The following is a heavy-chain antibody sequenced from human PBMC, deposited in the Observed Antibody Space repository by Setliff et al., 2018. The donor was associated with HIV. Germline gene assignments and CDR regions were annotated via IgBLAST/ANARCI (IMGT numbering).Heavy chain of an antibody. CDR3: ARGGDYDSSGYYVT. CDR2: IIPILGIA. D-gene: IGHD3-22*01. CDR1: GGTFSSYA. V-gene: IGHV1-69*10. Sequence: SVKVSCKASGGTFSSYAISWVRQAPGQGLEWMGGIIPILGIANYAQKFQGRVTITADKSTSTAYMELSSLRSEDTAVYFCARGGDYDSSGYYVTWGQGSLVTVSS. J-gene: IGHJ4*02.